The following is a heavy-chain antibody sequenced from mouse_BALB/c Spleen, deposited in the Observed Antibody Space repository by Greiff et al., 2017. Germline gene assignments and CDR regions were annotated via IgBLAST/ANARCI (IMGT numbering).Heavy chain of an antibody. CDR2: IYPGSGNT. CDR3: ARTLRLRGSDY. CDR1: GYTFTDYY. J-gene: IGHJ2*01. Sequence: QVQLQQSGAELARPGASVKLSCKASGYTFTDYYINWVKQRTGQGLEWIGEIYPGSGNTYYNEKFKGKATLTADKSSSTAYMQLSSLTSEDSAVYFCARTLRLRGSDYWGQGTTLTVSS. D-gene: IGHD1-2*01. V-gene: IGHV1-77*01.